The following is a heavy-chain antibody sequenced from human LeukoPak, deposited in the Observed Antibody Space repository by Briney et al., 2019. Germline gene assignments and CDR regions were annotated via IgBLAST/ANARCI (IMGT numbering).Heavy chain of an antibody. D-gene: IGHD3-22*01. V-gene: IGHV3-9*01. CDR2: ISWNSGSI. CDR1: GFTFDDYA. Sequence: GGSLRLSCAASGFTFDDYAMHWLRQAPGEGLEWVSGISWNSGSIGYADSVKGRFTISRDNAKNSLYLQMNSLRAEDTALYYCARGGGHYYDSSGLDYWGQGTLVTVSS. CDR3: ARGGGHYYDSSGLDY. J-gene: IGHJ4*02.